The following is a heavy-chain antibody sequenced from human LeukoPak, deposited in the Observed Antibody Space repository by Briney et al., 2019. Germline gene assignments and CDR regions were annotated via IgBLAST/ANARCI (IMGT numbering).Heavy chain of an antibody. V-gene: IGHV3-74*01. J-gene: IGHJ3*02. Sequence: GGSLRLSCAASGFTFSSYSMNWVRQAPGKGLVWVSRINSDGSSTTYADSVKDRFTISRDNAKNTLYLQMNSLRADDTAVYYCASSRYINNWGIWGQGTMVTVSS. CDR3: ASSRYINNWGI. CDR2: INSDGSST. D-gene: IGHD6-13*01. CDR1: GFTFSSYS.